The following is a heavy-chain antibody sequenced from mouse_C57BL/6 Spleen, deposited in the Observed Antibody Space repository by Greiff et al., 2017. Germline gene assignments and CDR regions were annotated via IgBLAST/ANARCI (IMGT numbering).Heavy chain of an antibody. CDR1: GYTFTSYW. Sequence: VKLQQPGAELVRPGTSVKLSCKASGYTFTSYWMHWVKQRPGQGLEWIGVIDPSDSYTNYNQKFKGKATLTVDTSSSTAYMQLSSLTSEDSAVYYCARSDDYHVMDYWGQGTSVTVSS. V-gene: IGHV1-59*01. J-gene: IGHJ4*01. CDR2: IDPSDSYT. CDR3: ARSDDYHVMDY.